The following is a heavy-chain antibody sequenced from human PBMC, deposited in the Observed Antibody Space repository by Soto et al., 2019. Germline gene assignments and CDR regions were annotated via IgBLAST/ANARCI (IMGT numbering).Heavy chain of an antibody. J-gene: IGHJ4*02. Sequence: EVQLLESGGGLVQPGGSLRLSCSASGFTFTSYAMSWVRQAPGKGLEWVSGISGSGGDTKSADSVKGRFTISRDNFKNMLYLQMISLRAEDTAVYYCAKHDFWTLYNTGLDSWGQGTLVTVSS. CDR2: ISGSGGDT. V-gene: IGHV3-23*01. CDR1: GFTFTSYA. D-gene: IGHD3-3*01. CDR3: AKHDFWTLYNTGLDS.